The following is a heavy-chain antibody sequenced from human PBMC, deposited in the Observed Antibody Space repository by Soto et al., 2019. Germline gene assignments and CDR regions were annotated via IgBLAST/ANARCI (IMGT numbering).Heavy chain of an antibody. CDR3: AKVYDSSGYYRGGAAFDI. CDR1: GFTFSSYG. D-gene: IGHD3-22*01. CDR2: ISYDGSNK. V-gene: IGHV3-30*18. Sequence: QVQLVESGGGVVKPGRSLRLSCAASGFTFSSYGMHWVRQAPGKGLEWVAVISYDGSNKYYADSVKGRFTISRDNSKNTLYLQMNSLRAEDTAVYYCAKVYDSSGYYRGGAAFDIWGQGTMVTVSS. J-gene: IGHJ3*02.